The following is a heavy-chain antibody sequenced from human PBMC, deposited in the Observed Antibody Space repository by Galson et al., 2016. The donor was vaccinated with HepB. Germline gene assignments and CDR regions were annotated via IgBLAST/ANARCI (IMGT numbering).Heavy chain of an antibody. CDR2: ISITGGDT. CDR1: GFTFSSYA. J-gene: IGHJ1*01. V-gene: IGHV3-23*01. D-gene: IGHD4-17*01. CDR3: AKDRVDLSPPGIDSGVSEH. Sequence: SLRLSCAASGFTFSSYAMSWVRQAPGKGLEWVTTISITGGDTYYADSVTGRFTVSRDNSKNTVSLQMNSLRAENTVVYYCAKDRVDLSPPGIDSGVSEHWGQGTLVTVSS.